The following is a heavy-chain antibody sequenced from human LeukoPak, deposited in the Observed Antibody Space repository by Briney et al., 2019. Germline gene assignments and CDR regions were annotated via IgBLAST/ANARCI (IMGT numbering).Heavy chain of an antibody. CDR1: GGSISSGGYY. D-gene: IGHD5-18*01. CDR2: IYYSGST. Sequence: SETLSLTCTVSGGSISSGGYYWSWIRQHPGKGLEWIGYIYYSGSTYYNPSLKSRVTISVDTSKNQFSLKLSSVTAADTAVYYCARAPDTAGSNALDIWGQGTMVTVSS. CDR3: ARAPDTAGSNALDI. V-gene: IGHV4-31*03. J-gene: IGHJ3*02.